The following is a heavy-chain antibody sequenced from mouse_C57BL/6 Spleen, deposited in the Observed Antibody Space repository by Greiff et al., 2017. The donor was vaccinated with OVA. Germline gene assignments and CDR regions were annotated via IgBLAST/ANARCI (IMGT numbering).Heavy chain of an antibody. CDR3: ARGSPVAMDY. CDR2: IDPSDSET. CDR1: GYTFTSYW. Sequence: QVQLQQPGAELVRPGSSVKLSCKASGYTFTSYWMHWVKQRPIQGLEWIGNIDPSDSETHYNQKFKDKATLTVDKSSSTAYMQLSSLTSEDSAVYYCARGSPVAMDYWGQGTSVTVSS. V-gene: IGHV1-52*01. J-gene: IGHJ4*01.